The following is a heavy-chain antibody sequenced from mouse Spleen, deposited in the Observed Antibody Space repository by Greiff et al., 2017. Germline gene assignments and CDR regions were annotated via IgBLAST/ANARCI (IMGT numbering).Heavy chain of an antibody. D-gene: IGHD1-1*01. J-gene: IGHJ3*01. CDR2: IYPGSGNT. CDR1: GYSFTSYY. CDR3: ARDLITTVGAFAY. V-gene: IGHV1-66*01. Sequence: VKLQESGPELVKPGASVKISCKASGYSFTSYYIHWVKQRPGQGLEWIGWIYPGSGNTKYNEKFKGKATLTADTSSSTAYMQLSSLTSEDSAVYYCARDLITTVGAFAYWGQGTLVTVSA.